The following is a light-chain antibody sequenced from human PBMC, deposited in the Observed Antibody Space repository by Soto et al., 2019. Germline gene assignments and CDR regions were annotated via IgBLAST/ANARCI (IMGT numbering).Light chain of an antibody. J-gene: IGKJ1*01. Sequence: EIVMTQSPATRSVSPGERATLSCRASQSVSSNLAWYQQKPGQAPRILIYGPSTRATGIPTRFSGSGSGTEFTLTISSLQSEDFAVYYCQQYNSWPVTFGQGTKVEIK. V-gene: IGKV3-15*01. CDR2: GPS. CDR1: QSVSSN. CDR3: QQYNSWPVT.